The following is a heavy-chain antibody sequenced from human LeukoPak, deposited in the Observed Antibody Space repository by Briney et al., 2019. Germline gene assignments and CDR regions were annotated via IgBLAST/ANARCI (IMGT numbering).Heavy chain of an antibody. D-gene: IGHD5-18*01. CDR3: AKGGTGMVRRYYFDY. CDR1: GFTFSNYA. Sequence: PGGSLRLSCAASGFTFSNYAMSWVRQAPGKGLEWVSVISGSGGSTYYADSVKGQFTIFRDNSKNTVYLQMNSLRADDTAVYYCAKGGTGMVRRYYFDYWGQGTLVTVSS. CDR2: ISGSGGST. J-gene: IGHJ4*02. V-gene: IGHV3-23*01.